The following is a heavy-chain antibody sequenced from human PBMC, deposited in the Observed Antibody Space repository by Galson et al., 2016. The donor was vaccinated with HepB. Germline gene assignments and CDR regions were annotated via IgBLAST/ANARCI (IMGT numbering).Heavy chain of an antibody. D-gene: IGHD3-3*01. CDR2: INHDGST. J-gene: IGHJ6*02. Sequence: SETLSLTCAVYGGSFSGHHWTWIRQSPGKGLEWIGEINHDGSTNYNPSLKSRVTISVDTSKNQFSLNLTSVTAADTGVYYCAVGYYDFWSGVNYGMDVWGQGTTVTVSS. V-gene: IGHV4-34*01. CDR1: GGSFSGHH. CDR3: AVGYYDFWSGVNYGMDV.